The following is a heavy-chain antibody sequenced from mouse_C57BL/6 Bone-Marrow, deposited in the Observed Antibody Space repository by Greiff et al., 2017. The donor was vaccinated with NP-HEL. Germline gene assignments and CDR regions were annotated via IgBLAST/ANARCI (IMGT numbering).Heavy chain of an antibody. J-gene: IGHJ2*01. D-gene: IGHD4-1*01. CDR1: GFNIKDYY. Sequence: VQLKQSGAELVRPGASVKLSCTASGFNIKDYYMHWVKQRPEQGLEWIGWIDPENGDTEYASKFQGKATITADTSSNTAYLQLSSLTSEDTAVYYCTTSGVDYWGQGTTLTVSS. CDR2: IDPENGDT. CDR3: TTSGVDY. V-gene: IGHV14-4*01.